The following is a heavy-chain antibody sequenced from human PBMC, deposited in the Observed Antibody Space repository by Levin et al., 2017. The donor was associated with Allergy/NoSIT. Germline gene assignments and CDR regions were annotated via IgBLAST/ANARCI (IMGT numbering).Heavy chain of an antibody. V-gene: IGHV1-2*02. CDR2: INPNSGGT. CDR1: GYTFTGYY. Sequence: GASVKVSCKASGYTFTGYYMHWVRQAPGQGLEWMGWINPNSGGTNYAQKFQGRVTMTRDTSISTAYMELSRLRSDDTAVYYCARAVLGYCSGGSCSVSSYNWFDPWGQGTLVTVSS. J-gene: IGHJ5*02. D-gene: IGHD2-15*01. CDR3: ARAVLGYCSGGSCSVSSYNWFDP.